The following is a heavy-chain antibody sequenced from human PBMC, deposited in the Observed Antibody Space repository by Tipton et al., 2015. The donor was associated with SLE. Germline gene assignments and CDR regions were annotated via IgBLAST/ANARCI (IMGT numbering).Heavy chain of an antibody. CDR3: TRRDTSKWRFDY. J-gene: IGHJ4*02. CDR2: IYHIENT. CDR1: GGSISSSNW. V-gene: IGHV4-4*02. Sequence: PGLVKPSGTLSLICVVSGGSISSSNWWTWVRQPPGKGLEWIGEIYHIENTNYNPSLKSRVSISVDKSKNQFSLNLNSVTAADTAVYFCTRRDTSKWRFDYWGQGTLVTVSS. D-gene: IGHD2-2*01.